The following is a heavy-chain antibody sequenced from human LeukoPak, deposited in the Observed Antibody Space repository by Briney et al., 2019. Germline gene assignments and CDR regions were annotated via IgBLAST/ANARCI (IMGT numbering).Heavy chain of an antibody. V-gene: IGHV3-13*04. D-gene: IGHD6-19*01. Sequence: GGSLRLSCAASGFTFSSYDMHWVRQAPGKGLEWVSAICTAGDTYYPGSVKGRFTISRENAKNSLYLQMNSLRAGDTAVYYCARALAVAGPSHYYYGMDVWGQGTTVTVSS. CDR3: ARALAVAGPSHYYYGMDV. CDR2: ICTAGDT. CDR1: GFTFSSYD. J-gene: IGHJ6*02.